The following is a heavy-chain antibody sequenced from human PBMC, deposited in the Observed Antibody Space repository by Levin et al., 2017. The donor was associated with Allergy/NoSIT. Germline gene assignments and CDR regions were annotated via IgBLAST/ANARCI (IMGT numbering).Heavy chain of an antibody. Sequence: GESLKISCAASGFTFSSYGMHWVRQAPGKGLEWVAVISYDGSNKYYADSVKGRFTISRDNSKNTLYLQMNSLRAEDTAVYYCAKTGYSSSWYSASLRSIDYWGQGTLVTVSS. CDR2: ISYDGSNK. D-gene: IGHD6-13*01. CDR1: GFTFSSYG. CDR3: AKTGYSSSWYSASLRSIDY. V-gene: IGHV3-30*18. J-gene: IGHJ4*02.